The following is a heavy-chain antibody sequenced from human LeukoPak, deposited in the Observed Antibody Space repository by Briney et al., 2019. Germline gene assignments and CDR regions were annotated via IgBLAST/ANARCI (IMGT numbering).Heavy chain of an antibody. V-gene: IGHV3-13*01. J-gene: IGHJ3*01. CDR2: IGIPGDT. D-gene: IGHD1-26*01. Sequence: PGGSLRLSCVGSGFTFSGYGMHWLRQATGKGLEWVSGIGIPGDTYYPGSVKGRFTISRENTKNSFYLQMNSLRAEDTAVYYCARAHVGAGLAFDVWGRGTMVTVSS. CDR3: ARAHVGAGLAFDV. CDR1: GFTFSGYG.